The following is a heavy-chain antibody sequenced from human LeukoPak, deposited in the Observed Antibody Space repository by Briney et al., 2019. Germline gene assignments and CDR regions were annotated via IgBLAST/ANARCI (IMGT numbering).Heavy chain of an antibody. Sequence: ASVKVSCKASGYTFTSYAINWVRQATGQGREWMGWMNPNSGNTGYAQKFQGRVTMTKNTSISTAYMELSSLRSEDTAVCYCAPATRDSSGQDAFDIWGQGTMVTVSS. D-gene: IGHD3-22*01. V-gene: IGHV1-8*01. CDR2: MNPNSGNT. CDR1: GYTFTSYA. J-gene: IGHJ3*02. CDR3: APATRDSSGQDAFDI.